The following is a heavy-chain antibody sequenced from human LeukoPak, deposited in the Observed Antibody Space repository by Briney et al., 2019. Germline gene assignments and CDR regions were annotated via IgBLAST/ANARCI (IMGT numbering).Heavy chain of an antibody. V-gene: IGHV4-30-2*01. Sequence: PSQTLSLTCTVSGVSVSSGGYYWSWIRQPPGKGLEWIGSFFHSGSTYYNPSLKSRVTTSVDRSKNQFSLKLSSVTAADTAVYYCARDLPPLTGDAFDIWGQGTMVTVSS. CDR2: FFHSGST. CDR1: GVSVSSGGYY. D-gene: IGHD7-27*01. CDR3: ARDLPPLTGDAFDI. J-gene: IGHJ3*02.